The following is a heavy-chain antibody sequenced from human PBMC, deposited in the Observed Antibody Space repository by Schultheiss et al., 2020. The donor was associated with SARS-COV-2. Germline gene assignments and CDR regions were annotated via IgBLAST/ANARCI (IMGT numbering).Heavy chain of an antibody. CDR1: GYTFTGYY. Sequence: ASVKVSCKASGYTFTGYYMHWVRQAPGQGLEWMGWINPNSGGTNYAQNFQARVTMTTDISTSTSFMELRSLRSEDTAVYYCARSTSDYSNYWHPYNWFDPWGQGTLVTVSS. V-gene: IGHV1-2*02. J-gene: IGHJ5*02. CDR3: ARSTSDYSNYWHPYNWFDP. CDR2: INPNSGGT. D-gene: IGHD4-11*01.